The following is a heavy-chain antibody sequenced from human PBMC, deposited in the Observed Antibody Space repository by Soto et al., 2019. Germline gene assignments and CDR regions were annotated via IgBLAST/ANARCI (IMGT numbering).Heavy chain of an antibody. J-gene: IGHJ4*02. V-gene: IGHV3-33*01. CDR1: GFTFSSYG. D-gene: IGHD2-2*01. Sequence: GGSLRLSCAASGFTFSSYGMHWVRQAPGKGLEWVAVIWYDGSNKYYADSVKGRFTISRDNSKNTLYLQMNSLRAEDTAVYYCARDPVPAAIWGYFDYWGQGTLVTVSS. CDR3: ARDPVPAAIWGYFDY. CDR2: IWYDGSNK.